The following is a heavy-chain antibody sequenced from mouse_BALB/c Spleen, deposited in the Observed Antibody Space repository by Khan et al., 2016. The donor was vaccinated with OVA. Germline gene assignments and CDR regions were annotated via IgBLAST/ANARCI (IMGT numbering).Heavy chain of an antibody. D-gene: IGHD1-1*01. CDR2: ISYSGRI. J-gene: IGHJ2*01. CDR1: GYSITSDYA. V-gene: IGHV3-2*02. CDR3: GRDYGSSYYYFDY. Sequence: EVQLQESGPGLVKPSQSLSLTCTVTGYSITSDYAWNWIRQFPGNKLEWMGYISYSGRISYNPSPKSRISITRHPSKTQFFLQLNSVTTEDTATYYCGRDYGSSYYYFDYWGQGTTLTVSS.